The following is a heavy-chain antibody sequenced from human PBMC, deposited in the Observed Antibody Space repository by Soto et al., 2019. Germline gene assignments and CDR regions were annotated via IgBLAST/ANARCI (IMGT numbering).Heavy chain of an antibody. CDR2: IRGGGGAT. J-gene: IGHJ1*01. CDR1: GFIFSSYA. V-gene: IGHV3-23*01. Sequence: EVQLLEYGGGLVQPEGSLRLSCAASGFIFSSYAMNWVRQAPGKGLEWVSGIRGGGGATYYADSVKGRFTISRDNSKNTLDLQVNSLRDEDTAVYYCAKDQAAGGSISSYFQHWGQGTLVTVSS. D-gene: IGHD6-13*01. CDR3: AKDQAAGGSISSYFQH.